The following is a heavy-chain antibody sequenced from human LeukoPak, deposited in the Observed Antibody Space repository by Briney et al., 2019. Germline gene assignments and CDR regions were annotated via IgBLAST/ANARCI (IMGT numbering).Heavy chain of an antibody. CDR1: GFPFSSYA. D-gene: IGHD2-15*01. J-gene: IGHJ6*02. CDR3: VRGYSFGPYGMDV. CDR2: ISDSGGST. Sequence: TGRSLRLSCSASGFPFSSYAMHWVRQAPGQGLEYVSAISDSGGSTYYADSVKGRFTISRDNSKNTLYLQMSSLRAEDTAVYFCVRGYSFGPYGMDVWGQGTTVTVSS. V-gene: IGHV3-64D*09.